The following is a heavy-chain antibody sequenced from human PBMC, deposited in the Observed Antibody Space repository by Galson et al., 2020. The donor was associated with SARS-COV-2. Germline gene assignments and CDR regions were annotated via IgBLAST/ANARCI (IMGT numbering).Heavy chain of an antibody. CDR1: GFTFSSYA. CDR3: ARDPQNSGWYLDS. Sequence: QAGGSLRLSCAASGFTFSSYAMHWVRQAPGKGLEWVAVISYDGNHIYFADSVKGRFTISRDNSKNTVSLHMNSLRAEDTALYYCARDPQNSGWYLDSWGQGTLVTVSS. D-gene: IGHD6-19*01. CDR2: ISYDGNHI. J-gene: IGHJ4*02. V-gene: IGHV3-30*04.